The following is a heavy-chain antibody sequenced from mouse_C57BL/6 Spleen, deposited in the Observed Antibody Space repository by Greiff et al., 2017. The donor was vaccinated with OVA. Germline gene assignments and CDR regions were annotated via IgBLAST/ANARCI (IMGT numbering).Heavy chain of an antibody. Sequence: DVKLVESEGGLVQPGSSMKLSCTASGFTFSDYYMAWVRQVPEKGLEWVANINYDGSSTYYLDSLKSRFIISRDNAKNILYLQMSSLKSEDTATYYCARFGYYGSSYYFDYWGQGTTLTVSS. V-gene: IGHV5-16*01. CDR2: INYDGSST. D-gene: IGHD1-1*01. CDR3: ARFGYYGSSYYFDY. J-gene: IGHJ2*01. CDR1: GFTFSDYY.